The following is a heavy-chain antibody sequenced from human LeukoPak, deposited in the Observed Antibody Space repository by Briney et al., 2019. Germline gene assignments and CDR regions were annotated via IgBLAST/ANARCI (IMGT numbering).Heavy chain of an antibody. CDR3: AKDISGTYLAALDY. Sequence: GRSQRLSCAASGFSFDDYAMHWVRQAPGRGLEWVSGISWNSDTIGYVDSVKGRFTISRDNAKNSLYLQMNSLRAEDTALYYCAKDISGTYLAALDYWGQGTLVTVSS. CDR2: ISWNSDTI. J-gene: IGHJ4*02. D-gene: IGHD1-26*01. CDR1: GFSFDDYA. V-gene: IGHV3-9*01.